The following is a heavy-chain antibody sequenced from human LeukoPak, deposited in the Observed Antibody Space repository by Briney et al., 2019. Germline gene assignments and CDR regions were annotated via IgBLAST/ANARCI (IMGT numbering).Heavy chain of an antibody. CDR2: FDPEDGET. J-gene: IGHJ6*02. V-gene: IGHV1-24*01. CDR1: GYTLTELS. Sequence: GASVKVSCKVSGYTLTELSMHWVRQAPGKGLEWMGGFDPEDGETIYAQKLQGRVTMTTDTSTSTAYMELRSLRSDDTAVYYCARDPLRLGELSLSSYYGMDVWGQGTTVTVSS. CDR3: ARDPLRLGELSLSSYYGMDV. D-gene: IGHD3-16*02.